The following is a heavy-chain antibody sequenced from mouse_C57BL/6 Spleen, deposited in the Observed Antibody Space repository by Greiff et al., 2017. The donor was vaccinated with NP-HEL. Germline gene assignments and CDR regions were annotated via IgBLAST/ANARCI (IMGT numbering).Heavy chain of an antibody. CDR1: GYTFTDHT. D-gene: IGHD2-5*01. Sequence: VQLQQSDAELVKPGASVKISCKVSGYTFTDHTIHWMKQRPEQGLEWIGYIYPRDGSTKYNEKFKGKATLTADKSSSTAYMQLNSLTSEDSAVYVCARAHYSNLPWFAYWGQGTLVTVSA. CDR2: IYPRDGST. J-gene: IGHJ3*01. V-gene: IGHV1-78*01. CDR3: ARAHYSNLPWFAY.